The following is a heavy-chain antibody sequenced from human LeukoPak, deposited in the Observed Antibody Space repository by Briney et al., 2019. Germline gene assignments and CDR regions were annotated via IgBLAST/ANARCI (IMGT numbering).Heavy chain of an antibody. CDR2: IKSDGST. Sequence: SGGSLRLSCAASGFTFSTYWMHWVRQAPGKGLVWVSRIKSDGSTNYADSVKGLFTISRDNAKNTVSLQMNSLRPEDTGVYYCARAPSEIGGYYPEYFRHWGQGTLVTVSS. V-gene: IGHV3-74*01. J-gene: IGHJ1*01. CDR1: GFTFSTYW. CDR3: ARAPSEIGGYYPEYFRH. D-gene: IGHD3-22*01.